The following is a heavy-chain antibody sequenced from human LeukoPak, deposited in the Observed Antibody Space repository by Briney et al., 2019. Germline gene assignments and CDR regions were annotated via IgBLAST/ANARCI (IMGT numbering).Heavy chain of an antibody. V-gene: IGHV5-51*01. CDR1: GYSINNYW. CDR3: ARQEYCSGGSCYTWLDP. Sequence: GESLKISCKGSGYSINNYWIGWVRQMPGKGLGWMGIIYPADSDIRYSPSFQGQVTISADKSISTAYLQWSSLKASDTAMYYCARQEYCSGGSCYTWLDPWGQGTLVIVSS. D-gene: IGHD2-15*01. CDR2: IYPADSDI. J-gene: IGHJ5*02.